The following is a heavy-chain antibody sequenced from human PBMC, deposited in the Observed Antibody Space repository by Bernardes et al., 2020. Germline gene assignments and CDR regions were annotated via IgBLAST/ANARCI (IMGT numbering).Heavy chain of an antibody. D-gene: IGHD3-16*01. CDR3: AKDLDPVWGGFFDY. Sequence: GRSLRVSCAASGFTFSSYAMSWVRQAPGKGLEWLSAISGSGGSTYYADSVKGRFTTSRDNSKNTLYLQVNSLRAEDTAIYYCAKDLDPVWGGFFDYWGQGTLVTVSS. CDR2: ISGSGGST. J-gene: IGHJ4*02. V-gene: IGHV3-23*01. CDR1: GFTFSSYA.